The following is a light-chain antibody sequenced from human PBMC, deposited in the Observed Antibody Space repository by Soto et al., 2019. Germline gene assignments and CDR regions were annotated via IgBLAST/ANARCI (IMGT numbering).Light chain of an antibody. Sequence: DIDMTQAPSSLSASVGGRVTITCRAGQDVVNYLNWYQQKPGKAPRLLIYAASSLQSGVPSRFSGSGSGTTFTLTITDLQPEDVATYYCQQSRTTAYTFAQGTK. J-gene: IGKJ2*01. V-gene: IGKV1-39*01. CDR2: AAS. CDR1: QDVVNY. CDR3: QQSRTTAYT.